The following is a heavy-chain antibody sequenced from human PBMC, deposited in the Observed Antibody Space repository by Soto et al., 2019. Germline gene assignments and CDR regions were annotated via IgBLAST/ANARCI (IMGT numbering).Heavy chain of an antibody. V-gene: IGHV3-23*01. Sequence: HPVGSLRLSCAASGFTFSSYAMSWVRQAPGKGLEWVSAISGSGGSTYYADSVKGRFTISRDNSKNTLYLQMNSLRAEDTAVYYCAKDLWSGWRVDAFDIWGQGTMVTVSS. CDR2: ISGSGGST. CDR3: AKDLWSGWRVDAFDI. CDR1: GFTFSSYA. J-gene: IGHJ3*02. D-gene: IGHD6-19*01.